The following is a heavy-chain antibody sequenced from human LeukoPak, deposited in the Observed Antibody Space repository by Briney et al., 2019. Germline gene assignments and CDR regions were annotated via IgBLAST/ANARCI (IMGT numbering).Heavy chain of an antibody. CDR3: AKSDGHGTGYGFHI. V-gene: IGHV3-30*02. CDR2: IRDDGSDT. Sequence: GGSLRLSCAASGFTFNDYAKYWVRQSPGRGLEWVALIRDDGSDTYHADSVKGRFTISRDNSKNTVFLRMNSLRGEDSAIYYCAKSDGHGTGYGFHIWGQGTMVTVSS. D-gene: IGHD6-19*01. J-gene: IGHJ3*02. CDR1: GFTFNDYA.